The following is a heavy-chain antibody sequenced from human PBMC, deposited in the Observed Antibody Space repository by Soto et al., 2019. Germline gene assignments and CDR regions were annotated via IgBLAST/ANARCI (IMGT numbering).Heavy chain of an antibody. CDR3: ARDRGSGWPPLDFDY. V-gene: IGHV4-59*01. CDR1: GGSISSYY. D-gene: IGHD6-19*01. Sequence: PSETLSLTCTVSGGSISSYYWSWIRQPPGKGLEWIGYIYYSGSTNYNPSLKSRVTISVDTSKNQFSLKLSSVTAADTAVYYCARDRGSGWPPLDFDYWGQGTLVTVSS. J-gene: IGHJ4*02. CDR2: IYYSGST.